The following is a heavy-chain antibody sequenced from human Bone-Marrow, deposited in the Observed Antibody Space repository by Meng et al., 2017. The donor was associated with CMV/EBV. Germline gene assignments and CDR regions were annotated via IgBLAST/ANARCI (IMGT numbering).Heavy chain of an antibody. D-gene: IGHD4-11*01. Sequence: GSLRLSCAVYGGSFSGYYWSWIRQPPGKGLEWIGEINHSGSTNYNPSLKSRVTISVDTSKNQFSLKLSSVTAADTAVYYCARRRSTVTGYTELEAPYGMDAWGQGTTVTVSS. CDR2: INHSGST. CDR1: GGSFSGYY. CDR3: ARRRSTVTGYTELEAPYGMDA. J-gene: IGHJ6*02. V-gene: IGHV4-34*01.